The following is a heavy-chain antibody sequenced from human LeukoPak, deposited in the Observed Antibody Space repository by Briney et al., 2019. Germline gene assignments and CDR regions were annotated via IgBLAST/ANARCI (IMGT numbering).Heavy chain of an antibody. Sequence: GASVKVSCKASGYTFTSYAMNWVRQAPGQGLEWMGGIIPIFGTANYAQKFQGRVTITADESTSTAYMELSSLRSEDTAVYYCARVPMSYYYYGMDVWGQGTTVTVSS. V-gene: IGHV1-69*13. CDR2: IIPIFGTA. J-gene: IGHJ6*02. CDR3: ARVPMSYYYYGMDV. CDR1: GYTFTSYA.